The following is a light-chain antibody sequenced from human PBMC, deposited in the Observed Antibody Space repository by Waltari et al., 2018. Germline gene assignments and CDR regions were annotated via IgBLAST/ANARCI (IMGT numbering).Light chain of an antibody. CDR1: QTISYSSNYKNY. J-gene: IGKJ1*01. CDR2: WAS. V-gene: IGKV4-1*01. CDR3: QQYYKTPQT. Sequence: DIVMTQSPDSLAVSLGERATINCKSSQTISYSSNYKNYLAWYQQKPGQPPKLLIYWASTRESGVPDRFSGSGSGTEFTLTISSLQAEDVAVYYCQQYYKTPQTFGQGTKVEIK.